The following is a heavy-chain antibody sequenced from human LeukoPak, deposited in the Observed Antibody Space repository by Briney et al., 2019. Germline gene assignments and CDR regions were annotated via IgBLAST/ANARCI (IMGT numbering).Heavy chain of an antibody. CDR1: GLIFSDYW. Sequence: GGSLRLSCAASGLIFSDYWMNWVRQVPGKGLEWVANINEDGSAQDYVDSVSGRFAISRDNAKTSLYLQLNSLRVEATAIYSCAPRESSMARSTWGHGKLVTVSS. J-gene: IGHJ5*01. D-gene: IGHD3-10*01. V-gene: IGHV3-7*01. CDR2: INEDGSAQ. CDR3: APRESSMARST.